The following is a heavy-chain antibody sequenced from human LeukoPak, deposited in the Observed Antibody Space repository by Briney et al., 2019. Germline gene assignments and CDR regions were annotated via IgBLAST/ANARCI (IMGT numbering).Heavy chain of an antibody. CDR3: ARYLYSSPLRPQYYFDY. D-gene: IGHD6-13*01. CDR1: GFTFSSYS. CDR2: ISSSSSYI. J-gene: IGHJ4*02. Sequence: PGGSLRLSCAASGFTFSSYSMNWVRQAPGKGLEWVSSISSSSSYIYYADSVKGRFTISRDNAKNSLYLQMNSLRAEDTAVYYCARYLYSSPLRPQYYFDYWGQGTLVTVSS. V-gene: IGHV3-21*01.